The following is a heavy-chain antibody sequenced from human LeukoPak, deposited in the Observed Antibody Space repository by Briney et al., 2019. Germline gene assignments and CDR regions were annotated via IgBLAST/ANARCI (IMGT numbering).Heavy chain of an antibody. CDR3: ARMTAYCGGDCYSAGY. Sequence: SETLSLTCTVSGGSISSGSYYWSWIRQPAGKGLEWIGRIYTSGSTNYNPSLKSRVTISVDTSKNQFSLKLSSVTAADTAVYYCARMTAYCGGDCYSAGYWGQGTLVTVSS. V-gene: IGHV4-61*02. CDR1: GGSISSGSYY. CDR2: IYTSGST. D-gene: IGHD2-21*02. J-gene: IGHJ4*02.